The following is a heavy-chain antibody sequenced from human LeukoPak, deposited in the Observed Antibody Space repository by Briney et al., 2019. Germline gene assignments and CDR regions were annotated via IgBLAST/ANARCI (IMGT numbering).Heavy chain of an antibody. V-gene: IGHV4-39*07. Sequence: PSETLSLTCTVSGGSISSSSYYWGRIRQPPGKGLEWIGSIYYSGSTYYNPSLKSRVTISVDTSKNQFSLKLSSVTAADTAVYYCARVGGYSFSPSNRLPFDYWGQGTLVTVSS. CDR1: GGSISSSSYY. CDR2: IYYSGST. D-gene: IGHD2-15*01. J-gene: IGHJ4*02. CDR3: ARVGGYSFSPSNRLPFDY.